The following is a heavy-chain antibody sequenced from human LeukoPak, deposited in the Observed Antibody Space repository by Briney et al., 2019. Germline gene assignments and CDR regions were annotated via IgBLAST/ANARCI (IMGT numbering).Heavy chain of an antibody. Sequence: PSETLSLTCAVYGGSFSGYYWSWIRQPPVKGLEWIGEINHSGSTNYNPSLKSRVTISIDTSKNQFSLKLSSVTAADTAVYYCVSEDKAMVTLDYWGQGTLVTVSS. CDR2: INHSGST. D-gene: IGHD5-18*01. CDR3: VSEDKAMVTLDY. V-gene: IGHV4-34*01. J-gene: IGHJ4*02. CDR1: GGSFSGYY.